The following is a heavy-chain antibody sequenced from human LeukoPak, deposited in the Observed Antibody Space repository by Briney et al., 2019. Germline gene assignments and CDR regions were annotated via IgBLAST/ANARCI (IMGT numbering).Heavy chain of an antibody. V-gene: IGHV3-30*04. Sequence: PGGSLRLSCAASGFTFTTYAMHWVRQAPGKGLEWVAIISYDGSNKYYADSVKGRFTISRDNSKNTLYVQMNSLRAEDTAVYYCARFYYDSSGYYGGNWFDPWGQGTLVTVSS. CDR3: ARFYYDSSGYYGGNWFDP. CDR2: ISYDGSNK. D-gene: IGHD3-22*01. CDR1: GFTFTTYA. J-gene: IGHJ5*02.